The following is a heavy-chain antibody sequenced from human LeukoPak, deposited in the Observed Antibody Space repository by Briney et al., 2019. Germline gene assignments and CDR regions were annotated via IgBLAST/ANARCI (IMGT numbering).Heavy chain of an antibody. D-gene: IGHD4-11*01. CDR3: AKGDYTFDP. CDR2: ISGSGGST. CDR1: GLTVDSNY. V-gene: IGHV3-23*01. Sequence: GGSLRLSCAASGLTVDSNYLSWVRQAPGKGLEWVSAISGSGGSTYYADSVKGRFTISRDNSKNTLYLQMNSLRAEDTAVYYCAKGDYTFDPWGQGTLVTVSS. J-gene: IGHJ5*02.